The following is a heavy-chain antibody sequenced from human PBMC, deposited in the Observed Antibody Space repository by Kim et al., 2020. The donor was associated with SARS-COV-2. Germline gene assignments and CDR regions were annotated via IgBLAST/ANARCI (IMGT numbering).Heavy chain of an antibody. CDR3: AKDSDYVWGSYRSTSYYFDY. Sequence: GGSLRLSCAASGFTFDDYAMHWVRQAPGKGLEWVSGISWNSGSIGYADSVKGRFTISRDNAKNSLYLQMNSHRAEDTALYYCAKDSDYVWGSYRSTSYYFDYWGQGTLVTVSS. V-gene: IGHV3-9*01. J-gene: IGHJ4*02. D-gene: IGHD3-16*02. CDR2: ISWNSGSI. CDR1: GFTFDDYA.